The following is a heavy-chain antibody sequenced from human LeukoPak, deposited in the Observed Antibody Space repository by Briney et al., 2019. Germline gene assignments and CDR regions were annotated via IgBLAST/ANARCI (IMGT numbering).Heavy chain of an antibody. J-gene: IGHJ4*02. V-gene: IGHV3-66*02. Sequence: GGSLRLSCAASGFIVSSNYMSWVRQAPGKGLEGVSVIYSGGSTYYADSVHGRFTISSDKSNKTLFLQMNSLRAEDTAVYYCARGVHDFWGGFCFDYCGERTLGSVSS. CDR3: ARGVHDFWGGFCFDY. CDR1: GFIVSSNY. D-gene: IGHD3-3*01. CDR2: IYSGGST.